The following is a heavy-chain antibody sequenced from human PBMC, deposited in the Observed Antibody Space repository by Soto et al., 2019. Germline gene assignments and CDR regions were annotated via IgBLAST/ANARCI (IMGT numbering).Heavy chain of an antibody. CDR1: GGSISSSNW. V-gene: IGHV4-4*02. Sequence: SETLSLTCAVSGGSISSSNWWSWVRQPPGKGLEWIGEIYHSGSTNYNPSLKSRVTISVDKSKNQFSLKLSSVTAADTAVYYCARGGDGGDYYYGMDFRGQGTTVTVS. CDR2: IYHSGST. D-gene: IGHD3-16*01. CDR3: ARGGDGGDYYYGMDF. J-gene: IGHJ6*02.